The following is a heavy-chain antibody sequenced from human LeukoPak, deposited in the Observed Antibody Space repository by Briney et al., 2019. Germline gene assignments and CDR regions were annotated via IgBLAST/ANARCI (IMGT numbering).Heavy chain of an antibody. V-gene: IGHV4-39*01. D-gene: IGHD2-2*01. CDR2: IYYSGST. Sequence: PSETLSLTCTVSGGSISSSSYYWGWIRQPPGKGLEWIGSIYYSGSTYYNPSLKSRVTISVDTSKNQFSLKLSSVTAADTAVYYCAKHGRPILVVPAANYYFDSWGQGPWVPVPS. J-gene: IGHJ4*02. CDR3: AKHGRPILVVPAANYYFDS. CDR1: GGSISSSSYY.